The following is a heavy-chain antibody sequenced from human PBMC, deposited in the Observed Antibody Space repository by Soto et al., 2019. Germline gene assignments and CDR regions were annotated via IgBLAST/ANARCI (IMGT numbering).Heavy chain of an antibody. CDR3: ARVAAYGDNAFDI. CDR1: GFTVSSNY. J-gene: IGHJ3*02. CDR2: IYSGGST. D-gene: IGHD4-17*01. V-gene: IGHV3-53*04. Sequence: PGGSLRLSCAASGFTVSSNYMSWVRQAPGKGLEWVSVIYSGGSTYYADSVKGRFTISRHNSKNTLYLQMNSLRAEDTAVYYCARVAAYGDNAFDIWGQGTMVTVSS.